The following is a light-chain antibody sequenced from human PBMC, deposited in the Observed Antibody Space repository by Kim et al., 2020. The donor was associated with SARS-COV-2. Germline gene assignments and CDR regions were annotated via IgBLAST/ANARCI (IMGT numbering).Light chain of an antibody. CDR2: DAS. Sequence: RGERANLSGRASQNVGRNLTWHQQKPGQAPRLLIFDASNRTTCIPARFSGSGSGTDFTLTISSLEPEDFAVYYCQQRSNWPLTFGGGTKVDIK. CDR3: QQRSNWPLT. CDR1: QNVGRN. V-gene: IGKV3-11*01. J-gene: IGKJ4*01.